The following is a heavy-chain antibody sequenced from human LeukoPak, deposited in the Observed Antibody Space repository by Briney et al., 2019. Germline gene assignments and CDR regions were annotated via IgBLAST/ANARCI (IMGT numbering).Heavy chain of an antibody. CDR3: ARDTTVASGMQF. J-gene: IGHJ4*02. CDR2: VVTTTT. CDR1: GGSISTYS. V-gene: IGHV4-4*07. D-gene: IGHD6-19*01. Sequence: PSETLSLTCTVSGGSISTYSWTWVRQSPGKGLEWIGSVVTTTTKYSPALRSRVAISVGTSKNQFSLREESVTTADTAVYYCARDTTVASGMQFWGQGALVTVSS.